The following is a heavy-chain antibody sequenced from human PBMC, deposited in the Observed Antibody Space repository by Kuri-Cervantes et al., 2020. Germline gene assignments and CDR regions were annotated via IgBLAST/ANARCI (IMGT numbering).Heavy chain of an antibody. CDR1: GYNFSSYR. D-gene: IGHD5-24*01. CDR3: ASLRDGYNYNDF. Sequence: GESLKISCKGSGYNFSSYRIGWVRQMPGGGLEWMGIIYPGDSDTRYSPSFQGQVTISADKSISTAYLQWSTLKASDTAVYYCASLRDGYNYNDFWGQGTLVTVSS. V-gene: IGHV5-51*01. J-gene: IGHJ4*02. CDR2: IYPGDSDT.